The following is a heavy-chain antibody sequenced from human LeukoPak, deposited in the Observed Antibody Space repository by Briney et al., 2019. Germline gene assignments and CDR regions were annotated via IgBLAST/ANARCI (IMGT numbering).Heavy chain of an antibody. CDR1: GYTFTGYY. J-gene: IGHJ4*02. D-gene: IGHD6-13*01. CDR3: ARVIGKAAAGPFDY. CDR2: INPNGGGT. Sequence: ASVKVSCKASGYTFTGYYMHWVRQAPGQGLEWMGWINPNGGGTNYAQKFQGRVTITRDTSISTAYMELSRLRSDDTAVYYCARVIGKAAAGPFDYWGQGTLVTVSS. V-gene: IGHV1-2*02.